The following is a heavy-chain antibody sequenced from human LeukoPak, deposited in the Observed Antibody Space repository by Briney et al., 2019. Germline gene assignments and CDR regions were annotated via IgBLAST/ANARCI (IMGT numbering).Heavy chain of an antibody. V-gene: IGHV4-34*01. J-gene: IGHJ4*02. CDR2: INHSGST. Sequence: PSETLSLTCAVYGGSFSGYYWSRIRQPPGKGLEWIGEINHSGSTNYNPSLKSRVTISVDTSKNQFSLKLSSVTAADTAVYYCARVHLGYCSGGSCYLRFYFDYWGQGTLVTVSS. CDR1: GGSFSGYY. D-gene: IGHD2-15*01. CDR3: ARVHLGYCSGGSCYLRFYFDY.